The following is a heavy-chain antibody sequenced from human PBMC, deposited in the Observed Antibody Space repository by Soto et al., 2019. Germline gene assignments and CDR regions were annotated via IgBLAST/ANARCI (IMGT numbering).Heavy chain of an antibody. CDR2: ISGSGGST. CDR1: RFTFNTYV. Sequence: EVQVLESGGGLVQPGGSLRLSCAASRFTFNTYVMTWVRQAPGKGLEWVASISGSGGSTYYADSVKGRFTISRDNSKNTLYLQMNSLRAEDTAVYYCAKVLAAAAIREFDYWGQGTLVTVSS. V-gene: IGHV3-23*01. J-gene: IGHJ4*02. D-gene: IGHD2-2*02. CDR3: AKVLAAAAIREFDY.